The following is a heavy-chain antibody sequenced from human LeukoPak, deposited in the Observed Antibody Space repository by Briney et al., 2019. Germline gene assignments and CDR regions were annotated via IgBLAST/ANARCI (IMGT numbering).Heavy chain of an antibody. V-gene: IGHV4-4*07. Sequence: PSETLSLTCTVSGGSISSYYWSWIRQPAGKGLGWIGRIYTSGSTNYNPSLKSRVTMSVDTSKNQFSLKLSSVTAADTAVYYCARVTPDYLNYYYYMDVWGKGTTVTVSS. CDR1: GGSISSYY. D-gene: IGHD4-11*01. J-gene: IGHJ6*03. CDR3: ARVTPDYLNYYYYMDV. CDR2: IYTSGST.